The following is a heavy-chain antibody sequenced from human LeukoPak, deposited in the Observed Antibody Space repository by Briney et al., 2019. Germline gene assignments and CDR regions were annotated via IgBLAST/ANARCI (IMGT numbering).Heavy chain of an antibody. CDR3: AKNYGYSGYDYLDY. CDR2: ISGSGGST. J-gene: IGHJ4*02. D-gene: IGHD5-12*01. CDR1: GFTFSSYA. Sequence: HPGGSLRLSCAASGFTFSSYAMSWVRQAPGKGLEWVSAISGSGGSTYYADSVKGRFTISRDNSKNTLYLQMNSLRAEDTVVYYWAKNYGYSGYDYLDYWGQGTLVTVSS. V-gene: IGHV3-23*01.